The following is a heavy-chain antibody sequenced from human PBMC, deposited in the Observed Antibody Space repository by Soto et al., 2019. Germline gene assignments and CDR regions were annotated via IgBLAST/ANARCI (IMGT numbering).Heavy chain of an antibody. Sequence: GESLKISCKGSGYTFTTYWIAWVRQMPGRGLEWTGIIYPDDSETRYSPSFRGQFTMSVDRSITTAYLQWTSLKASDTAMYYCARVFSSQFFDYWGQGTPVTVYS. CDR1: GYTFTTYW. J-gene: IGHJ4*02. CDR3: ARVFSSQFFDY. D-gene: IGHD6-6*01. V-gene: IGHV5-51*01. CDR2: IYPDDSET.